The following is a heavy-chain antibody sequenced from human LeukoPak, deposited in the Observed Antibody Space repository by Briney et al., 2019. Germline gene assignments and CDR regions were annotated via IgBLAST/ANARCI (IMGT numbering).Heavy chain of an antibody. V-gene: IGHV3-48*03. Sequence: QPGGSLRLSCAASGFTLSSYEMNWVRQAPGKGLEWVSYISSSGSTIYYADSVKGRFTIYRDNAENSLYLQMNSLRAEDTAVYYCARVRIAARVFDYWGQGTLVTVSS. D-gene: IGHD6-6*01. J-gene: IGHJ4*02. CDR2: ISSSGSTI. CDR1: GFTLSSYE. CDR3: ARVRIAARVFDY.